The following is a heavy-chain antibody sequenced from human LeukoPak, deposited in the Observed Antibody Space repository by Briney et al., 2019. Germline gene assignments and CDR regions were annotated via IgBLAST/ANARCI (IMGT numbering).Heavy chain of an antibody. CDR3: ARRTIAAAGSDFDY. D-gene: IGHD6-13*01. V-gene: IGHV1-8*01. Sequence: GASVKVSCKASGYTFTSYDINWVRQATGQGPEWMGWMNPNSGNTGYAQKFQGRVTMTRNTSISTAYMELSSLRSEDTAVYYCARRTIAAAGSDFDYWGQGTLVTVSS. CDR2: MNPNSGNT. CDR1: GYTFTSYD. J-gene: IGHJ4*02.